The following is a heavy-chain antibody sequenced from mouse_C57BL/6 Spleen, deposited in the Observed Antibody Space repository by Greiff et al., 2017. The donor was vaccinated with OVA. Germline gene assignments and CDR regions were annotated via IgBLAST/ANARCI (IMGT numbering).Heavy chain of an antibody. CDR2: ISYDGSN. D-gene: IGHD2-3*01. Sequence: VQLKESGPGLVKPSQSLSLTCSVTGYSITSGYYWNWIRQFPGNKLEWMGYISYDGSNNYNPSLKNRISITRDTSKNQFFLKLNSVTTEDTATYYCARGLIYDGYYDWYFDVWGTGTTVTVSS. V-gene: IGHV3-6*01. CDR1: GYSITSGYY. CDR3: ARGLIYDGYYDWYFDV. J-gene: IGHJ1*03.